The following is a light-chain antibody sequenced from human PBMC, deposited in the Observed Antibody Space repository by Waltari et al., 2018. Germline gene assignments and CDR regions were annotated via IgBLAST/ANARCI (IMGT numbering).Light chain of an antibody. CDR2: AAS. V-gene: IGKV1-27*01. CDR3: KQYNSAPFT. J-gene: IGKJ3*01. Sequence: DIQMTQPSSSLPAAVGDRVTFTCRASQPISNYLAWYQQKPWKVPKLLIYAASTLQSGVPYRFSGSGSGTDFTLTISSLQPEDVATYYCKQYNSAPFTFGPGTKVDIK. CDR1: QPISNY.